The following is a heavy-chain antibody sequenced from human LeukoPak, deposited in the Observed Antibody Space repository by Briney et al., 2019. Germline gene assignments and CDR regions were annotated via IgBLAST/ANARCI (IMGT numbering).Heavy chain of an antibody. CDR1: GGSIRSGGYS. Sequence: PSQTLSLTCAVSGGSIRSGGYSSSCIRHPPGKGLGWIGYIYHSGSTYYNPSLKSRVTISVDRSKNQFSLKLSSVTAADTAVYYCASLHYYYGMDVWGQGTTVTVSS. CDR2: IYHSGST. V-gene: IGHV4-30-2*01. CDR3: ASLHYYYGMDV. J-gene: IGHJ6*02.